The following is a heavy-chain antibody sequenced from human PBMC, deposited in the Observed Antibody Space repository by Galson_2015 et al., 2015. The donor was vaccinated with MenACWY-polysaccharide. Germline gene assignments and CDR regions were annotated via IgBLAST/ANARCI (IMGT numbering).Heavy chain of an antibody. D-gene: IGHD2-2*01. Sequence: TLRLSGEGTTFGFGSSAMKWVRQRPWNRVQWGRPMTPTGGTQYNGASVIGRFTITRDTSNNPLHSQINSLGAEDTAVYYCAKGSYRAIAVLSYYYYYMDVWGKGPPVTVSS. CDR1: TFGFGSSA. J-gene: IGHJ6*03. V-gene: IGHV3-23*01. CDR2: MTPTGGTQ. CDR3: AKGSYRAIAVLSYYYYYMDV.